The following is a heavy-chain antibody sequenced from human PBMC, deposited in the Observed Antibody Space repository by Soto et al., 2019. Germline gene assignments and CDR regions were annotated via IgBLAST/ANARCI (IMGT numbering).Heavy chain of an antibody. V-gene: IGHV3-21*01. D-gene: IGHD3-10*01. CDR3: ARVSDGSGSFYNWFDP. J-gene: IGHJ5*02. Sequence: GGSLRLSCAASGFTFSSYSMNWVRQAPGKGLEWVSSISSSSSYIYYADSVKGRFTISRDNAKNSLYLQMNSLRAEDTAVYYCARVSDGSGSFYNWFDPWGQGTLVTVSS. CDR1: GFTFSSYS. CDR2: ISSSSSYI.